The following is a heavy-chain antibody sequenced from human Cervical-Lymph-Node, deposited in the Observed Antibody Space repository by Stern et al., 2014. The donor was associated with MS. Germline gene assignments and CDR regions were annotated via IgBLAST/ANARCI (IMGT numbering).Heavy chain of an antibody. J-gene: IGHJ5*02. CDR3: ASERYTYYDDQRPPGGFGP. CDR1: GITFSHSA. Sequence: QMVQSGPEVKKPGTSVKVSCKASGITFSHSAVQWLRQARGKRLEWIGGVRVFNGDTNYAQSFQERVTITRDMSTSTVYMELRSLRSEDTAVYYCASERYTYYDDQRPPGGFGPWGQGTLVTVSS. V-gene: IGHV1-58*01. CDR2: VRVFNGDT. D-gene: IGHD5-18*01.